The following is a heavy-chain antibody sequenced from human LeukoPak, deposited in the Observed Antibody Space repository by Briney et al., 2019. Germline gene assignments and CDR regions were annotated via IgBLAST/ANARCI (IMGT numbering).Heavy chain of an antibody. CDR1: GYTFTGYY. V-gene: IGHV1-2*02. CDR3: AGIKVPAAIGYFDY. D-gene: IGHD2-2*02. J-gene: IGHJ4*02. Sequence: ASVKVSCKASGYTFTGYYMHWVRQAPGQGLEWMGWINPNSGGTNYAQKFQGRVTMTRDTSISTAYMELSRLRSDDTAVYYCAGIKVPAAIGYFDYWGQGTLVTVSS. CDR2: INPNSGGT.